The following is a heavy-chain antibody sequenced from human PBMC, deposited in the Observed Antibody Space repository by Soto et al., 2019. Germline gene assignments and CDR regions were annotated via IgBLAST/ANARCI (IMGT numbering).Heavy chain of an antibody. CDR1: GDSISASS. J-gene: IGHJ4*02. V-gene: IGHV4-59*01. CDR3: SREGNLGRWPPPLDF. Sequence: WETLSLTCTVSGDSISASSWSWVRQPPGKGLEWIGNIHYNGNTKYNPSLKSRVTMSVDTSKNQFSLKLISVTAADTAKYFCSREGNLGRWPPPLDFWGQGTLVTGS. D-gene: IGHD1-26*01. CDR2: IHYNGNT.